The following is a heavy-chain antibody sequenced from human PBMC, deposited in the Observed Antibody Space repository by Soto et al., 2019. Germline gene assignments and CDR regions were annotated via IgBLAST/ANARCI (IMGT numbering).Heavy chain of an antibody. D-gene: IGHD3-10*01. CDR1: GFTFSSYA. Sequence: EVQLLESGGGLVQPGGSLRLSCAASGFTFSSYAMSWVRQAPGKGLEWVSAMSGSGGSTYYADSVKGRFTISRDNAKNTLYMQMNSLRAEDTAVYYCVRFWDYYGMDVWGQGTTVTVSS. V-gene: IGHV3-23*01. CDR2: MSGSGGST. CDR3: VRFWDYYGMDV. J-gene: IGHJ6*02.